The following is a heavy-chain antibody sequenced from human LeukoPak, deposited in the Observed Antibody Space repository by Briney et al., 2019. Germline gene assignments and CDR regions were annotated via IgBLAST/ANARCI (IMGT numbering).Heavy chain of an antibody. D-gene: IGHD5-24*01. Sequence: SVKVSCKASGGTFSSYAISWVRQAPGQGLEWMRRIIPIFGTANYAQKFQGRVTITTDESTSTAYMELSSLRSEDTAVYYCASYSRDGYAYFDYWGQGTLVTVSS. CDR3: ASYSRDGYAYFDY. CDR1: GGTFSSYA. CDR2: IIPIFGTA. J-gene: IGHJ4*02. V-gene: IGHV1-69*05.